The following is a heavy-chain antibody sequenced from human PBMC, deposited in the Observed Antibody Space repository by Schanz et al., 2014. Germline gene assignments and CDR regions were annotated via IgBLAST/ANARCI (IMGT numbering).Heavy chain of an antibody. V-gene: IGHV3-30*18. J-gene: IGHJ4*02. CDR1: GFTFSDYY. D-gene: IGHD6-13*01. CDR2: ISFDGRNT. Sequence: QVQLVESGGGVVQPGRSPRLSCAASGFTFSDYYMTWIRQAPGKGLEWVGFISFDGRNTGYAHSVKGRFTISRDNSKNTVNLQMNSLRAEDAAVYYCAKEKEEVAADGSFFDYWGQGTLVTVS. CDR3: AKEKEEVAADGSFFDY.